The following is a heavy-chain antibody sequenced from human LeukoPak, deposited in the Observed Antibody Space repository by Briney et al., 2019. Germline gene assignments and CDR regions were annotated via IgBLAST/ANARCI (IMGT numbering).Heavy chain of an antibody. J-gene: IGHJ6*03. Sequence: SEILSLTCTVSGGSISSSSYYWGWIRQPPGKGLEWIGSIYYSGSTYYNPSLKRRVTISVDTSKNQFSLKLSSVTAADTAVYYCARHYGDHEVYYYYYYMDVWGKGTTVTVSS. V-gene: IGHV4-39*01. CDR3: ARHYGDHEVYYYYYYMDV. CDR2: IYYSGST. CDR1: GGSISSSSYY. D-gene: IGHD4-17*01.